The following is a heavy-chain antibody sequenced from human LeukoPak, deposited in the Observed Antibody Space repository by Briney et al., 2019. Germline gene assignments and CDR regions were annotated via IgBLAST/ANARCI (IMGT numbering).Heavy chain of an antibody. Sequence: SETLSLTCAVSGGYISSSNWWSWVRQPPGKGLEWIGEIYPSGSTNYNPSLKSRVTMSVDKSKNQFSLNLNSVTAADTAIYYCARGDYGDFLHWFDPWGQGTLVTVSS. CDR3: ARGDYGDFLHWFDP. J-gene: IGHJ5*02. CDR2: IYPSGST. CDR1: GGYISSSNW. V-gene: IGHV4-4*02. D-gene: IGHD4-17*01.